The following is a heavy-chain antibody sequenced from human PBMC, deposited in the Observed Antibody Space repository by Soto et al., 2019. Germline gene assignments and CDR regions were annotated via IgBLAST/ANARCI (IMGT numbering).Heavy chain of an antibody. D-gene: IGHD3-9*01. CDR3: AREGPTYDILTGYPSFDY. V-gene: IGHV1-69*13. CDR2: IIPIFGTA. CDR1: GGTFSSYA. Sequence: GASVKVSCKASGGTFSSYAISWVRQAPGQGLEWMGGIIPIFGTANYAQKFQGRVTITADESTSTAYMELSSLRSEDTAVYYCAREGPTYDILTGYPSFDYWGQVTLVTVSS. J-gene: IGHJ4*02.